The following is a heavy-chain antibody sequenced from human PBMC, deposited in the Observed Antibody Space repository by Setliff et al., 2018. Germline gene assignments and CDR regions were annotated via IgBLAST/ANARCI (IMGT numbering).Heavy chain of an antibody. Sequence: PSETLSLTCSVSGASITSGGFYWTWIRQPAGKGLEWIGHISPSGSTTYNPSVKSRVTISLDTSKNLFSLKLSSVTAADTAVYFCARGPRFDYESPTYRRRFDPWGQGTAVTVSS. J-gene: IGHJ5*02. D-gene: IGHD3-22*01. CDR2: ISPSGST. CDR3: ARGPRFDYESPTYRRRFDP. V-gene: IGHV4-61*09. CDR1: GASITSGGFY.